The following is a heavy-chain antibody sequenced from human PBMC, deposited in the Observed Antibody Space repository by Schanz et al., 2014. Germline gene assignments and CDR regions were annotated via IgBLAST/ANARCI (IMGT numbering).Heavy chain of an antibody. Sequence: QAQLVESGGGVVQPGRSLRLSCVASGFTFISYDIHWVRQAPGKGLEWVAVIRYDGRNKNFVESVKGRFTISRDNSKNSVSLQMDSLRPEDTAVYFCAKDLHSNSGNYYSYYFDSWGPGALVTVSS. CDR2: IRYDGRNK. CDR3: AKDLHSNSGNYYSYYFDS. CDR1: GFTFISYD. J-gene: IGHJ4*02. V-gene: IGHV3-30*02. D-gene: IGHD3-10*01.